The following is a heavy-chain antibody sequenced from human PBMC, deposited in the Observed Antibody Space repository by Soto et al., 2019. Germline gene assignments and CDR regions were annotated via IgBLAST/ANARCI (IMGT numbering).Heavy chain of an antibody. Sequence: SETLSLTCTVSGGSISSYYWSWIRQPPGKGLEWIGYIYYSGSTNYNPSLKSRVTISVDTSKNQFSLKLSSVTAADTAVYYCARSDYYGSGSYNYYGMDVWGQWTTVTVSS. CDR3: ARSDYYGSGSYNYYGMDV. V-gene: IGHV4-59*08. CDR2: IYYSGST. D-gene: IGHD3-10*01. CDR1: GGSISSYY. J-gene: IGHJ6*02.